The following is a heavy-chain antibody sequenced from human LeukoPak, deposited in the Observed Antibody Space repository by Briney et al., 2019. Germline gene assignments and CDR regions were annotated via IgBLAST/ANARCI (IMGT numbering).Heavy chain of an antibody. V-gene: IGHV7-4-1*02. CDR1: GYTFTSYA. CDR2: INTNTGNP. Sequence: ASVKVSCKASGYTFTSYAMNWVRQAPGQGLEWMGWINTNTGNPTYAQGFTGRFVFSLDTSVSTAYLQISSLKAEDTAVYYCARVGPGYYDFWSGYYYMDVWGKGATVTVSS. D-gene: IGHD3-3*01. CDR3: ARVGPGYYDFWSGYYYMDV. J-gene: IGHJ6*03.